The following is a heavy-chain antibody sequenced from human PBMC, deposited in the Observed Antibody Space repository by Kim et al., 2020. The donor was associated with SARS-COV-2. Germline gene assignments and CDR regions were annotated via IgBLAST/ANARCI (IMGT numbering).Heavy chain of an antibody. Sequence: GGSLRLSCAASGFTFSSYGMHWVRQAPGKGLEWVAVIWYDGSNKYYADSVKGRFTISRDNSKNTLYLQMNSLRAEDTAVYYCARDQHRRGFGELLTPHLDYWGQGTLVTVSS. J-gene: IGHJ4*02. V-gene: IGHV3-33*01. CDR3: ARDQHRRGFGELLTPHLDY. CDR1: GFTFSSYG. D-gene: IGHD3-10*01. CDR2: IWYDGSNK.